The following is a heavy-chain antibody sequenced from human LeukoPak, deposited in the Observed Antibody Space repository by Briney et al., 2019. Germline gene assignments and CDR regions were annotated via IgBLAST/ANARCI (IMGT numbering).Heavy chain of an antibody. CDR1: GFTFSSYW. CDR2: IKQDGSEK. J-gene: IGHJ5*02. Sequence: GGSLRLSCAASGFTFSSYWMSWVRQAPGKGLEWVANIKQDGSEKNYVDSVKGRFTISRDNAKTSLYLQMNSLRAEDTALYYCAKDIGSGSYNWFXXWXXXTLVTVSS. V-gene: IGHV3-7*03. D-gene: IGHD3-10*01. CDR3: AKDIGSGSYNWFXX.